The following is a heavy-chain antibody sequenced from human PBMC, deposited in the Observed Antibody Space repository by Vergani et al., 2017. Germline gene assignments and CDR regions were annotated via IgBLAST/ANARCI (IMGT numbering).Heavy chain of an antibody. CDR2: INPNSGGT. J-gene: IGHJ4*02. D-gene: IGHD6-13*01. Sequence: QVQLVQSGAEVKKPGSSVKVSCKASGGTFSSYAISWVRQAPGQGLEWMGWINPNSGGTNYAQKFQGWVTMTRDTSISTAYMELSRLRSDDTAVYYCARGRSPGIAAAGHWTFDYWGQGTLVTVSS. V-gene: IGHV1-2*04. CDR3: ARGRSPGIAAAGHWTFDY. CDR1: GGTFSSYA.